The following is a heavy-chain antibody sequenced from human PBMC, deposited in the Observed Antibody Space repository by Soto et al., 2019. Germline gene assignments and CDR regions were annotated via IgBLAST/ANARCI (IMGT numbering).Heavy chain of an antibody. J-gene: IGHJ4*02. CDR3: ARHPGKGYCSSTSCLDFDY. CDR1: GGSISSYY. Sequence: QVQLQESGPGLVKPSETLSLTCTVSGGSISSYYWSWIRQPPGKGLEWIGYIYYSGSTNYNPSLKSRVTISVDTSKNQFSLKLSSVTAADTAVYYCARHPGKGYCSSTSCLDFDYWGQGTLVTVSS. CDR2: IYYSGST. D-gene: IGHD2-2*01. V-gene: IGHV4-59*08.